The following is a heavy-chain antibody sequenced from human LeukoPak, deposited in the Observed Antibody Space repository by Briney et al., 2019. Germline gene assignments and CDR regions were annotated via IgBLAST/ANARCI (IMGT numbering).Heavy chain of an antibody. J-gene: IGHJ4*02. Sequence: HGGSLRLSCAASGFSFSTYFMNWVRQTPGKGLEWVSFIYSGGNTHYSDSVKGRFTISRDNSKNTLYLQMNSLRAEDTAVYYCARRAGEYSHPYDYWGQGTLVTVSS. V-gene: IGHV3-53*01. CDR1: GFSFSTYF. CDR3: ARRAGEYSHPYDY. CDR2: IYSGGNT. D-gene: IGHD4-17*01.